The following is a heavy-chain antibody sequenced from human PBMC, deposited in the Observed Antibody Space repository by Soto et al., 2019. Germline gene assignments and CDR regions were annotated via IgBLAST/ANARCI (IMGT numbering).Heavy chain of an antibody. Sequence: GGSLRLSCAASGFTFSSYAMSWVRQAPGKGLEWVSAISGSGGSTYYADSVKDRFTISRDNSKNTLYLQMSSLRAEDTAVYYCATSGDYDILTDDHKPGYWGQGTLVTVSS. CDR2: ISGSGGST. CDR3: ATSGDYDILTDDHKPGY. J-gene: IGHJ4*02. V-gene: IGHV3-23*01. CDR1: GFTFSSYA. D-gene: IGHD3-9*01.